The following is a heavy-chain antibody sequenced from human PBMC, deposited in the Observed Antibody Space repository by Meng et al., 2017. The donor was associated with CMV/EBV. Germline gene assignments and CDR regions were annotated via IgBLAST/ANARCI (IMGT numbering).Heavy chain of an antibody. V-gene: IGHV5-51*01. Sequence: KVSCKGSGYSFTSYWIGWVRQMPGKGLEWMGIIYPGDSDTRYSPSFQGQVTISADKSISTAYLQWSSLKASDTARYYCAGQGGGATGRIGGMDVWGQGTTVTVSS. CDR2: IYPGDSDT. CDR1: GYSFTSYW. D-gene: IGHD3-16*01. CDR3: AGQGGGATGRIGGMDV. J-gene: IGHJ6*02.